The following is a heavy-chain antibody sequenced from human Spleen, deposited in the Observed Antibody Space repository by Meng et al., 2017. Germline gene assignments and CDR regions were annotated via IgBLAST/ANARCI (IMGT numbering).Heavy chain of an antibody. CDR1: GYPFTAYY. Sequence: QVPPVQFGDEVKGPGASVKVPCQPSGYPFTAYYIHWVRQAPGQGLEWMGHIIPNSGDTLYAPKFQGRVSMTADTSIGTAYVELSGLRSDDTAIYYCVRDENISLGKLFGDYWGQGTLVTVSS. J-gene: IGHJ4*02. CDR2: IIPNSGDT. D-gene: IGHD2-21*01. V-gene: IGHV1-2*06. CDR3: VRDENISLGKLFGDY.